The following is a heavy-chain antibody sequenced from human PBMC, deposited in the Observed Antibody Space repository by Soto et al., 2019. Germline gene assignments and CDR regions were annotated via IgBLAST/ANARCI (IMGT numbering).Heavy chain of an antibody. Sequence: SETLSLTCTVSGGSISSGGYYWSWIRQHPGKGLEWIGYIYYSGSTYYNPSLKSRVTISVDTSKNQFSLKLSSVTAADTAVYYCARAGDFWSGYLANFDYWGQGTLVTVSS. CDR3: ARAGDFWSGYLANFDY. D-gene: IGHD3-3*01. CDR2: IYYSGST. V-gene: IGHV4-31*03. CDR1: GGSISSGGYY. J-gene: IGHJ4*02.